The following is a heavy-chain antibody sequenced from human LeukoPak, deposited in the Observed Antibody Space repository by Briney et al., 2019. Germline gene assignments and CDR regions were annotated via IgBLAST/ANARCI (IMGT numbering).Heavy chain of an antibody. CDR1: GYTFTSYG. CDR3: ARDLEIRRRGAFDI. V-gene: IGHV1-18*01. Sequence: EASVKVSFEASGYTFTSYGISWVRQAPGQWLEWMGWISAYNGNTNYAQKLQGRVTMTTDTSTSTAYMELRSLRSDDTAVYYCARDLEIRRRGAFDIWGQGTMVTVSS. D-gene: IGHD5-24*01. CDR2: ISAYNGNT. J-gene: IGHJ3*02.